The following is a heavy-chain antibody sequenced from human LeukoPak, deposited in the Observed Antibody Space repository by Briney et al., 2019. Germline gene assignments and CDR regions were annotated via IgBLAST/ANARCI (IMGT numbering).Heavy chain of an antibody. CDR3: ARGYCSSTSCYRSWFDP. CDR2: INPSGGST. J-gene: IGHJ5*02. D-gene: IGHD2-2*02. V-gene: IGHV1-46*01. Sequence: ASVTVSCTAPGYTFTSYYMHWVRQAPGQGLEWMGIINPSGGSTSYAQKFQGRVTMTRDTSTSTVYMELSSLRSEDTAVYYCARGYCSSTSCYRSWFDPWGQGTLVTVSS. CDR1: GYTFTSYY.